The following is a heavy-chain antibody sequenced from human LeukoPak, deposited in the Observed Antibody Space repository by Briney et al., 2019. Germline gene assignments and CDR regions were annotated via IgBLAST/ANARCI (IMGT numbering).Heavy chain of an antibody. CDR2: ISAGGDSP. CDR3: AKRRYCSSVSCHDFDY. J-gene: IGHJ4*02. V-gene: IGHV3-23*01. CDR1: GFTFSSYA. Sequence: GGSLRLYCAASGFTFSSYAMSWVRQAPGQGLEWVSAISAGGDSPYYADSVQGRFSISRDNSKNTLYLQMNSLRAGDTAVYYCAKRRYCSSVSCHDFDYWGQGTLVTVSS. D-gene: IGHD2-2*01.